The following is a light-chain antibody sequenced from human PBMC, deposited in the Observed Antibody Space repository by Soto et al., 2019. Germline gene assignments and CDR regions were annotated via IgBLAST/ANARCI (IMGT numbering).Light chain of an antibody. CDR1: SSDVGGYNY. J-gene: IGLJ2*01. Sequence: QSALTQPPSASGSPGQSVTISCTGTSSDVGGYNYVSWYRQHPGKAPQLIIYDVNKRPSGVPDRFSGSKSGNTASLTVSGLQAEDEADYFCNSYGGTNNYVVFGGGTKVTVL. V-gene: IGLV2-8*01. CDR3: NSYGGTNNYVV. CDR2: DVN.